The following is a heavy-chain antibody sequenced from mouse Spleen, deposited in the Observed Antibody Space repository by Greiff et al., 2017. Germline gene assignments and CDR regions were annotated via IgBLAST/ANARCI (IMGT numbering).Heavy chain of an antibody. CDR3: ARSRSTMITAWFAY. CDR1: GYTFTSYW. CDR2: INPSNGRT. D-gene: IGHD2-4*01. J-gene: IGHJ3*01. V-gene: IGHV1S81*02. Sequence: VQLQQPGAELVKPGASVKLSCKASGYTFTSYWMHWVKQRPGQGLEWIGEINPSNGRTNYNEKFKSKATLTVDKSSSTAYMQLSSLTSEDSAVYYCARSRSTMITAWFAYWGQGTLVTVSA.